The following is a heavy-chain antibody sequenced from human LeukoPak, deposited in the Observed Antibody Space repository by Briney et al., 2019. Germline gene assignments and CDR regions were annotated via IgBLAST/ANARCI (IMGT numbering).Heavy chain of an antibody. CDR2: ISSDSTYI. Sequence: PGGSLRLSCAASGFTFSTYSMNWVRQAPGKGLEWVSSISSDSTYIFYADSLKGRFTISRDNAKNSLYLQMNSLRAEDTAVYYCASALVVTAVDYWGQGTLVTVSS. D-gene: IGHD2-21*02. V-gene: IGHV3-21*01. CDR3: ASALVVTAVDY. CDR1: GFTFSTYS. J-gene: IGHJ4*02.